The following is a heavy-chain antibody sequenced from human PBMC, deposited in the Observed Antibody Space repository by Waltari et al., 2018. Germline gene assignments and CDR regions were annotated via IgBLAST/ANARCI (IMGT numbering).Heavy chain of an antibody. V-gene: IGHV1-69*01. D-gene: IGHD3-3*01. CDR1: GGPFSSYA. CDR3: ARGGIFGGPYYYGMDV. Sequence: QVQLVQSGAEVKKPGSSVKVSCKASGGPFSSYAISWVRRAPGQGLEWMGGIIPIFGTANYAQKFQGRVTITADESTSTAYMELSSLRSEDTAVYYCARGGIFGGPYYYGMDVWGQGTTVTVSS. J-gene: IGHJ6*02. CDR2: IIPIFGTA.